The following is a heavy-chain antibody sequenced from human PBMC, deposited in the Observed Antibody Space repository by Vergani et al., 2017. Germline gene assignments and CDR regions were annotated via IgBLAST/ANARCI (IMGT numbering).Heavy chain of an antibody. V-gene: IGHV4-59*08. Sequence: QVQLQESGPGLVKPSETLSLTCTVSGGSISSYYWSWIRQPPGKGLEWIGYIYYSGSTNYNPSLKSRVTISGDTSKTQFSLKLSSVTAADTAVYYCARHGGDSSGWYVDYYYYYGMDVWGQGTMVTVSS. D-gene: IGHD6-19*01. CDR2: IYYSGST. J-gene: IGHJ6*02. CDR1: GGSISSYY. CDR3: ARHGGDSSGWYVDYYYYYGMDV.